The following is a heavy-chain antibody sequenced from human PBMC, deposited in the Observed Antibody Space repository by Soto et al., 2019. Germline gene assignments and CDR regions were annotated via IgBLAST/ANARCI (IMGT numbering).Heavy chain of an antibody. D-gene: IGHD2-15*01. CDR2: IYPANSDT. Sequence: GESLKISCKASGYTFASYWIGWARQMPGKGLEWMGIIYPANSDTRYNPSFQGHVTISADKSTTTAYLQWSSLRASDTAMYYCARGPTPLFDHWGQGTLVTVSS. CDR1: GYTFASYW. V-gene: IGHV5-51*01. CDR3: ARGPTPLFDH. J-gene: IGHJ4*02.